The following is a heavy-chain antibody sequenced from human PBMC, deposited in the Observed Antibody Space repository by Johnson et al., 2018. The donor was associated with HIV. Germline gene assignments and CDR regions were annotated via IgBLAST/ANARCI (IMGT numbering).Heavy chain of an antibody. V-gene: IGHV3-30-3*02. CDR3: AKLVGDYVSNAFDI. CDR2: LSYDGSNK. CDR1: GFTFSSYA. Sequence: QVQLVESGGDVVQPGRSLRLSCTASGFTFSSYALHWVRQAPGKGLEWVAVLSYDGSNKFYADSVKGRFTISRDNSKNTLYLQMNSLRTEDTAMYYCAKLVGDYVSNAFDIWGQGTMVTVSS. D-gene: IGHD4-17*01. J-gene: IGHJ3*02.